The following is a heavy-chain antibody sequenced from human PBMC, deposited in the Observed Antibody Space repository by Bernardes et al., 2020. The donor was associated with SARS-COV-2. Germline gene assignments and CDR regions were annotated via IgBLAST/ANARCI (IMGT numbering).Heavy chain of an antibody. V-gene: IGHV1-8*01. D-gene: IGHD3-10*01. CDR1: GYTFTSYD. CDR3: AREEVVALSSGSYSYYGMDV. Sequence: ASVKVSCKASGYTFTSYDINWVRQATGQGLEWMGWMNPNSGNTGYAQKFQGRVTMTRNTSISTAYMELSSLRSEDTAVYYCAREEVVALSSGSYSYYGMDVWGQGTTVTVSS. CDR2: MNPNSGNT. J-gene: IGHJ6*02.